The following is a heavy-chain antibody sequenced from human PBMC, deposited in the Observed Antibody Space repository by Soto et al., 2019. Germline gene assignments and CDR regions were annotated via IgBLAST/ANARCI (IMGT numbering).Heavy chain of an antibody. J-gene: IGHJ4*02. CDR1: GFTFDKVW. V-gene: IGHV3-15*07. Sequence: EVQLVESGGGLVKPGGSLRLSCAVSGFTFDKVWMNWVRQAPGKGLEWVGRIKSKTDGGTTDYAAPVKGRFTISRDDSKNMLYLQMNSLKTEAAGMYFCTTGRDDLLYWGQGNRVTVSS. CDR3: TTGRDDLLY. D-gene: IGHD1-26*01. CDR2: IKSKTDGGTT.